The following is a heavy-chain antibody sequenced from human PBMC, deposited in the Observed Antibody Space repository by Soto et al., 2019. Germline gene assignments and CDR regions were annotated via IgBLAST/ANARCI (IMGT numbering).Heavy chain of an antibody. V-gene: IGHV1-46*03. CDR1: GYTFTSYY. CDR3: ARERGSGWYAFDI. J-gene: IGHJ3*02. D-gene: IGHD6-19*01. CDR2: INPSGGST. Sequence: QVQLVQSGAEVKKPGASVKVSCKASGYTFTSYYMHWVRQAPGQGLEWMGIINPSGGSTSYAQKLQGRVTMTRDTSTSTVYMELSSLRSEDTAVYYCARERGSGWYAFDIWGQGTMVTVSS.